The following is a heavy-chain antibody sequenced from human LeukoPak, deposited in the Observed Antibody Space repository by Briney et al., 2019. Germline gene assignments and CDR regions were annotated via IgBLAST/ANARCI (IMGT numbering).Heavy chain of an antibody. Sequence: PSETLSLTCTVSGGSISSYYWSWIRQPPGKGLEWIGYIYYSGSTNYNPSLKSRVTISVDTSKNQLSLKLSSVTAADTAVYYCARVAGSRTLYYYYYGMDVWGQGTTVTVSS. CDR2: IYYSGST. V-gene: IGHV4-59*01. CDR1: GGSISSYY. D-gene: IGHD3-10*01. J-gene: IGHJ6*02. CDR3: ARVAGSRTLYYYYYGMDV.